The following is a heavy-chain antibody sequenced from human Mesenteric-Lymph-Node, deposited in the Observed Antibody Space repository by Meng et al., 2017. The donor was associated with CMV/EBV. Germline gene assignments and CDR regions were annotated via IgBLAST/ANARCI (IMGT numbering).Heavy chain of an antibody. J-gene: IGHJ6*02. D-gene: IGHD2-21*01. CDR3: VKGLSPSAYPIYFYYGMEV. CDR2: ISGPGIGT. CDR1: GFTFSTYG. Sequence: LSLTCAGSGFTFSTYGMSWVRQTPGKGLEWVSSISGPGIGTYYAASVKGRFTISRDNSNNTLFLQMNSLRVDDTAVYYCVKGLSPSAYPIYFYYGMEVWGQGTTVTVTS. V-gene: IGHV3-23*01.